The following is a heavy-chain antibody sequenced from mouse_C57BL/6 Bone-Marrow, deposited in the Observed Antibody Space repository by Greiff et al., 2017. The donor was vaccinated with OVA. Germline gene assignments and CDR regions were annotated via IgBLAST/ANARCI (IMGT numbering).Heavy chain of an antibody. CDR2: ISNGGGST. V-gene: IGHV5-12*01. CDR3: ARRDPSSWYFDV. Sequence: EVQLVESGGGLVQPGGSLKLSCAASGFTFSDYYMYWVRQTPEKRLEWVAYISNGGGSTYYPDTVKGRFTISRDNAKNTLYLQMSRLKSEDTAMYYCARRDPSSWYFDVWGTGTTVTVSS. D-gene: IGHD6-1*01. J-gene: IGHJ1*03. CDR1: GFTFSDYY.